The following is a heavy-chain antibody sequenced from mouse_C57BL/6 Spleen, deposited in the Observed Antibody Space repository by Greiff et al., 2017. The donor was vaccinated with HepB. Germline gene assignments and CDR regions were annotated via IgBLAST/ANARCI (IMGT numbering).Heavy chain of an antibody. V-gene: IGHV1-42*01. CDR2: INPSTGGT. CDR1: GYSFTGYY. Sequence: EVQLQQSGPELVKPGASVKISCKASGYSFTGYYMNWVKQSPEKSLEWIGEINPSTGGTTYNQKFKAKATLTVDKSSSTAFMQLQSLTSGDSAVYYCARKGYGYAMDYWGQGTSVTVSS. J-gene: IGHJ4*01. D-gene: IGHD2-2*01. CDR3: ARKGYGYAMDY.